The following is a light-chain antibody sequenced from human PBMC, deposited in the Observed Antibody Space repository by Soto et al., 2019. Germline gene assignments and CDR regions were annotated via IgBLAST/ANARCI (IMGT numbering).Light chain of an antibody. CDR2: AAS. CDR3: QQTKSDPLHA. CDR1: QGISSY. J-gene: IGKJ3*01. Sequence: IQLTQSPSSLSASVGDRVTITCRASQGISSYLAWYQQRPGKAPKLLIYAASTLQSGVPSRFSGSGSGTEFTRTSKGLQPEDFATYFCQQTKSDPLHAVGPGTKVDIK. V-gene: IGKV1-9*01.